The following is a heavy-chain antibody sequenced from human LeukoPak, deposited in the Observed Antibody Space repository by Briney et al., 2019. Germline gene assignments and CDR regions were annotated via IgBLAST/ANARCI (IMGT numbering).Heavy chain of an antibody. Sequence: PSETLSLTCTVSGGSISSGGYYWSWIRQHPGKGLEWIGYIYYSGSTYYNPSLKSRVTISVDTSKNQFSLELSSVTAADTAVYYCARGPYSSGWYVDYWGQGTLVTVSS. CDR3: ARGPYSSGWYVDY. CDR1: GGSISSGGYY. D-gene: IGHD6-19*01. J-gene: IGHJ4*02. V-gene: IGHV4-31*03. CDR2: IYYSGST.